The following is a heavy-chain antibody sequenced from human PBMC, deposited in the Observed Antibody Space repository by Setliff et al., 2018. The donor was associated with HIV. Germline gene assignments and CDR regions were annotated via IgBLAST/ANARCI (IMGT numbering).Heavy chain of an antibody. D-gene: IGHD3-9*01. J-gene: IGHJ4*02. Sequence: PSETLSLTCTVSGVSINSGNYYWGWIRQPAGKRLEWIGRIYSSGNTNYNPSLKSRVTISLDTSKNQFSLKLNSVTAADTAVYYCARGDYDILTGYYKSGYYFDYWGQGTLVTVSS. V-gene: IGHV4-61*02. CDR1: GVSINSGNYY. CDR2: IYSSGNT. CDR3: ARGDYDILTGYYKSGYYFDY.